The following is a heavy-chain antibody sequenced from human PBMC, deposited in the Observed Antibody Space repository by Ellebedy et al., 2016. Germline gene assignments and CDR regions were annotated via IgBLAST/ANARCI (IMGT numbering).Heavy chain of an antibody. Sequence: GSLRLXXTVSGDSMSRYYWSWIRQPPGKGLEWIAYIFYTGGAIYNPSLKSRVIISVDTSNNQFSLKLTSVTAADTAVYYCARWPSWKGGLDYWGQGTLVTVSS. CDR3: ARWPSWKGGLDY. CDR1: GDSMSRYY. D-gene: IGHD1-1*01. J-gene: IGHJ4*02. CDR2: IFYTGGA. V-gene: IGHV4-59*03.